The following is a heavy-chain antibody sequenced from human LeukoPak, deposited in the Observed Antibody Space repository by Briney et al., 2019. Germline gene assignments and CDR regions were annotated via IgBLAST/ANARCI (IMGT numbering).Heavy chain of an antibody. D-gene: IGHD5-12*01. J-gene: IGHJ1*01. CDR2: IYTSGST. V-gene: IGHV4-4*07. CDR3: AREGGYGEVGYFQH. CDR1: GVSISGYY. Sequence: SETLSLTCTVSGVSISGYYWSWIRQPAGKGLEWIGRIYTSGSTNYNPSLKSRVTISVDTSKNQFSLKLSSVTAADTAVYYCAREGGYGEVGYFQHWGQGTLVTVSS.